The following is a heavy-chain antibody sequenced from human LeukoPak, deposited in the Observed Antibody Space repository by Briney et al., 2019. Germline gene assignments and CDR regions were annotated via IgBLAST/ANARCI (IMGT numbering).Heavy chain of an antibody. V-gene: IGHV3-23*01. CDR1: GFSFSAYA. Sequence: GGSLRLSCAASGFSFSAYAMSWVRQAPGKGLEWVSAISGGGDATTYADSVKGRFTISRDNTKNTLYLQMNSLRAEDPALYYCAKHTGRGSNSADGFDFWGRGTVVTVPS. CDR3: AKHTGRGSNSADGFDF. CDR2: ISGGGDAT. D-gene: IGHD1-26*01. J-gene: IGHJ3*01.